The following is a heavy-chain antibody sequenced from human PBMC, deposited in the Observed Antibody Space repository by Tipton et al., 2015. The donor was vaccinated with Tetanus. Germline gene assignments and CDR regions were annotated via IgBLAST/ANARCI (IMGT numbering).Heavy chain of an antibody. Sequence: TLSLTCTVSGDSITTPTYYWSWIRQHPVKGLEWIGYIYYTGSTYYNPSLKSRISISRDTSKNQFSLKLSSMTAADTAVYYCATSLGQLWSWGQGSLVAVSS. V-gene: IGHV4-31*03. CDR1: GDSITTPTYY. J-gene: IGHJ4*01. CDR2: IYYTGST. D-gene: IGHD3-16*01. CDR3: ATSLGQLWS.